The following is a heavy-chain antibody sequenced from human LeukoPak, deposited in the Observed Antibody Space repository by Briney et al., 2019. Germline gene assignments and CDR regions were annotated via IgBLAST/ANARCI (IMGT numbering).Heavy chain of an antibody. D-gene: IGHD6-13*01. J-gene: IGHJ4*02. V-gene: IGHV1-3*01. CDR2: INAGNGNT. CDR1: GYTFTSYA. Sequence: ASVKVSCKGSGYTFTSYAMHWVRQAPGQRLEWMGWINAGNGNTKYSQKFQGRVTITRDASASTAYMELSSLRSEDTAVYYCAREFLGTVAAGIGDYWGQGTLVTVSS. CDR3: AREFLGTVAAGIGDY.